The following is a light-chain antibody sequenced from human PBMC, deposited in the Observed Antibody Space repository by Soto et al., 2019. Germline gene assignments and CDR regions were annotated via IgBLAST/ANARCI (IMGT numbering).Light chain of an antibody. Sequence: EIVLTHSPDTLSLSPCERATLSFSASQSVRSSSFAWYQQKPGQAPRLLIYAASTRAPGIPDRFSGSGSGTDFTLTISSLEPEDFAVYYCQQRSNWPITFGQGTRLEIK. CDR2: AAS. J-gene: IGKJ5*01. CDR3: QQRSNWPIT. CDR1: QSVRSSS. V-gene: IGKV3D-20*02.